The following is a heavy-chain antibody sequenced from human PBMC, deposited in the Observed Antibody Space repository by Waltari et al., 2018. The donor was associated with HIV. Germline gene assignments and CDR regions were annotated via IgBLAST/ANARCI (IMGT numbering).Heavy chain of an antibody. Sequence: QVQLQESGPGLVKPSQTLSLTCTVSGGSISSGTYYWTWIRQPAGKGLGWIGRIDTTGTTNYNPSLKSRVTISVDTSNNQFSLKLTSVTVADTALYYCAREGCSGGSCYRYYYYYYGLDVWGQGTTVTVSS. CDR2: IDTTGTT. V-gene: IGHV4-61*02. CDR1: GGSISSGTYY. CDR3: AREGCSGGSCYRYYYYYYGLDV. D-gene: IGHD2-15*01. J-gene: IGHJ6*02.